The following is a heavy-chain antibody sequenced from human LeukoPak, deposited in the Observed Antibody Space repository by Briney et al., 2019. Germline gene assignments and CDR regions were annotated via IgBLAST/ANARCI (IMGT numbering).Heavy chain of an antibody. CDR3: ARDRYSSSWYYSDY. V-gene: IGHV1-18*04. J-gene: IGHJ4*02. Sequence: GASVKVSCKASGYTFTGYYMHWVRQAPGQGLEWMGWISAYNGNTHYAQKLQGRVTMTTDTSTSTTYMELRSPRSDDTAVYYCARDRYSSSWYYSDYWGQGTLVTVSS. CDR2: ISAYNGNT. D-gene: IGHD6-13*01. CDR1: GYTFTGYY.